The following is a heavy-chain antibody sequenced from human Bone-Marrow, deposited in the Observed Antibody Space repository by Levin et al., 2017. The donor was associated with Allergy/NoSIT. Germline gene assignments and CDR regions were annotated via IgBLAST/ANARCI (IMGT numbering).Heavy chain of an antibody. V-gene: IGHV3-30*03. CDR2: LSSDTYHE. CDR3: ASDRLQYAGYYYGMDV. Sequence: GGSLRLSCAASGFTFSTYGFHWVRLAPGKGLEWVAFLSSDTYHEYYADSVKGRFTISRDDSKSTLFLQLNGLRREDTAVYDCASDRLQYAGYYYGMDVWGQGTTVTVSS. CDR1: GFTFSTYG. D-gene: IGHD2-2*02. J-gene: IGHJ6*02.